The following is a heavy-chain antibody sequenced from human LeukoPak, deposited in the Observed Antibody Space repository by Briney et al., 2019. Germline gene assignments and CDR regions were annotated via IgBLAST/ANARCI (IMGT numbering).Heavy chain of an antibody. Sequence: GESLKISCKGSGCIFTNYWIGWVRQMPGKGLEWMGIIYPGDSDARYGPSFQGQVTISADKSISTAYLQWSSLKASDTAIYYCARRVYSNYWYFDLWGRGTLVTVSS. J-gene: IGHJ2*01. D-gene: IGHD4-11*01. CDR2: IYPGDSDA. CDR3: ARRVYSNYWYFDL. V-gene: IGHV5-51*01. CDR1: GCIFTNYW.